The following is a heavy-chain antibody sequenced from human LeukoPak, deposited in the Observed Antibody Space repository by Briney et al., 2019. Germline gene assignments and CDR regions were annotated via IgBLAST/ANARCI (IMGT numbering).Heavy chain of an antibody. CDR2: INNDGSGT. J-gene: IGHJ6*03. CDR1: GFTFSSYW. V-gene: IGHV3-74*01. CDR3: ARDSPVYSSSELPPSDYYYYYYMDV. Sequence: GGSLRLSCAASGFTFSSYWMHWVRQAPGKGPVWVSRINNDGSGTTYADSVKGRFTISRDDAKNTLYLQMNSLRAEDTAVYYCARDSPVYSSSELPPSDYYYYYYMDVWGKGTTVTVSS. D-gene: IGHD6-6*01.